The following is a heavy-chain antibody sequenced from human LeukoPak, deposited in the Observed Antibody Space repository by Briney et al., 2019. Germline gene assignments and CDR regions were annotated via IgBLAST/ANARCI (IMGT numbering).Heavy chain of an antibody. Sequence: GASVKVSCKASGDTFTGYYMHWVRQAPGQGLEWMGWINPNSGGTNYAQKFQGRVTMTRDTSISTAYMELSRLRSHDTAVYYCARDNAAWGVFYWGQGTLVTVSS. CDR2: INPNSGGT. CDR3: ARDNAAWGVFY. V-gene: IGHV1-2*02. CDR1: GDTFTGYY. D-gene: IGHD1-26*01. J-gene: IGHJ4*02.